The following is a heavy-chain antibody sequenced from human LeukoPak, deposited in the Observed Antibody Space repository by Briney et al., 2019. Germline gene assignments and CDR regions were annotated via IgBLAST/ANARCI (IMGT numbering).Heavy chain of an antibody. Sequence: PSETLSLTCAVYGGSFSGYYWSWIRQPPGKGLEWIGEINHSGSTSYNPSLKSRVTISVDTSKNQFSLKLSSVTAADTAVYYCARGPLYYYGSGSYYYWGQGTLVTVSS. CDR3: ARGPLYYYGSGSYYY. CDR1: GGSFSGYY. J-gene: IGHJ4*02. V-gene: IGHV4-34*01. CDR2: INHSGST. D-gene: IGHD3-10*01.